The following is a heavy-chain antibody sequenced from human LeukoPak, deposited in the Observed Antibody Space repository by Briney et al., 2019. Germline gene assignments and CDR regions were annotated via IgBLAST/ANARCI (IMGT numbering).Heavy chain of an antibody. V-gene: IGHV3-13*01. CDR1: GFTFSDYD. CDR3: ARVAKERVGGVYYFDY. J-gene: IGHJ4*02. D-gene: IGHD1-1*01. Sequence: PGGSLRLSCAASGFTFSDYDMPWVRQATGKGLELVSAIGTAGDTYYTGSVKGRFTISRENAKNSLYLQMNSLRAGDTAVYYCARVAKERVGGVYYFDYWGQGTLVTVSS. CDR2: IGTAGDT.